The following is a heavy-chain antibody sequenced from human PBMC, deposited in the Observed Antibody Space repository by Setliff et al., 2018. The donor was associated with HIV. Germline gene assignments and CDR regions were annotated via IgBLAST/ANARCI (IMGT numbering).Heavy chain of an antibody. V-gene: IGHV1-69*10. Sequence: ASVKVSCKTSGYTFTSYAISWVRQAPGQGLEWMGGLIPILGIAQYAQKFHGRVTISADTSTTTAYLEVSSLRSEDTAVYYCAKGYYHDSRGYPTGPAFDIWGQGTMVTVSS. CDR1: GYTFTSYA. CDR3: AKGYYHDSRGYPTGPAFDI. J-gene: IGHJ3*02. D-gene: IGHD3-22*01. CDR2: LIPILGIA.